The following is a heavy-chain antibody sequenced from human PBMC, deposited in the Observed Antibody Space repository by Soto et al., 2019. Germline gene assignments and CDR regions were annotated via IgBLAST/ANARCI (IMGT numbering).Heavy chain of an antibody. J-gene: IGHJ4*02. V-gene: IGHV1-69*17. CDR1: GDTFNSYV. Sequence: QVQLVQSGAEVKRPGSSVKVSCESSGDTFNSYVISWVRQAPGQGLEWMGGIIPIIGVTHYAQKFQGRVTISALSSTGTAYMALTNLGFEDTALYYCAREWLGAKGADQWGEGTLVTVSS. CDR3: AREWLGAKGADQ. CDR2: IIPIIGVT. D-gene: IGHD5-12*01.